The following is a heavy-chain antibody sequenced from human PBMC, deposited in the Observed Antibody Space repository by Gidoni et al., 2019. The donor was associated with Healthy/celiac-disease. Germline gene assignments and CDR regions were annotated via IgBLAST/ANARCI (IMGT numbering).Heavy chain of an antibody. Sequence: QVQLQESGPGLVKPSQTLSLTCTVSGGSISSVGYYWSWIRQHPGKGLEWIGYIYYSGSTYYNPSLKSRVTISVDTSKNQFSLKLSSVTAADTAVYYCARGRPAAYDYTNWFDPWGQGTLVTVSS. CDR2: IYYSGST. CDR1: GGSISSVGYY. J-gene: IGHJ5*02. D-gene: IGHD2-2*01. CDR3: ARGRPAAYDYTNWFDP. V-gene: IGHV4-31*03.